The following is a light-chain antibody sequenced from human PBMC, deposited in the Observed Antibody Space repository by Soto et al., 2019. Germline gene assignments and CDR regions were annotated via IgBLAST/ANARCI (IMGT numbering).Light chain of an antibody. V-gene: IGKV1-9*01. CDR1: QGISTF. Sequence: DIQLTQSPPFLSASVGDRVTITCRASQGISTFLAWFQQKPGKAPKLLIYGASTLQSGVPSRFIDSGSGTEFTLTISSLQPEDFANYYCQQLNSYPQTFGGGSKVEIK. CDR3: QQLNSYPQT. CDR2: GAS. J-gene: IGKJ4*01.